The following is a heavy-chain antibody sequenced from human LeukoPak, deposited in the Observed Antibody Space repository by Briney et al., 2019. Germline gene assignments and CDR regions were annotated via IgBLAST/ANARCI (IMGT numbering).Heavy chain of an antibody. Sequence: GGSLRLSCAASGFTFSSYSMNWVRQAPGKGLEWVSSISSSSSYIYYADSVKGRFTISRDNAKNSLYLQMNSLRAEDTAVYYCARGVAIAGDAFDIWGQGTMVTVSS. V-gene: IGHV3-21*04. CDR2: ISSSSSYI. D-gene: IGHD5-12*01. CDR3: ARGVAIAGDAFDI. J-gene: IGHJ3*02. CDR1: GFTFSSYS.